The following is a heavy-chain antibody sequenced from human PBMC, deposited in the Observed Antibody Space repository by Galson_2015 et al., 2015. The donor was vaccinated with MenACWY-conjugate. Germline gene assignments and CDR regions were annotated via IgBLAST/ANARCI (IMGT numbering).Heavy chain of an antibody. CDR1: GYSFTNYW. V-gene: IGHV5-51*01. J-gene: IGHJ6*02. CDR2: IDPHNSNT. Sequence: QSGAEVTKPGESLKISCTGSGYSFTNYWIGWVRQMPGRGLEWMGLIDPHNSNTRYSPSFQGQVTISADESISTAFLQWSSLKASDTAMYYCARHPPGGRGMDVWGRGTTVTVSS. D-gene: IGHD1-26*01. CDR3: ARHPPGGRGMDV.